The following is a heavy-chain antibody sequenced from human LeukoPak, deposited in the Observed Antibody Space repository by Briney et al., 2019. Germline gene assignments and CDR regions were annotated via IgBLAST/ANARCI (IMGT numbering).Heavy chain of an antibody. CDR3: ARDGRWLQLAPDAFDI. D-gene: IGHD5-24*01. J-gene: IGHJ3*02. CDR1: GFTVSSNY. Sequence: GGSLRLSCAASGFTVSSNYMTWVRQAPGKGLEWVSLIYSGDSTCYADSVKGRFTMSRDNSKNTLYLQMNSLRVEDTAVYYCARDGRWLQLAPDAFDIWGQGTMVTVSS. V-gene: IGHV3-66*01. CDR2: IYSGDST.